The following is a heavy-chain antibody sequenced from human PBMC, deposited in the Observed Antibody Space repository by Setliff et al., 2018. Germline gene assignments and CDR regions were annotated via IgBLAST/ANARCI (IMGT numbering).Heavy chain of an antibody. D-gene: IGHD2-21*02. V-gene: IGHV3-7*01. CDR3: ARASKGLYCGSDCFYTFDS. Sequence: PGGSLRLSCAASGFTFSSHWMTWVRQAPGKGLEWVANINQDGSETYYVDSLKGRFSVSRDNGKNSLYLQMSSLRAEDTAVYYCARASKGLYCGSDCFYTFDSWGPGTLVTVSA. CDR1: GFTFSSHW. CDR2: INQDGSET. J-gene: IGHJ4*02.